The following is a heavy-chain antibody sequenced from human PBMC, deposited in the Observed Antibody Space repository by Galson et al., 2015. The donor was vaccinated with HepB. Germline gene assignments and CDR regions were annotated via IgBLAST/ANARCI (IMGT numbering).Heavy chain of an antibody. CDR3: AHYTSRWQQSPLY. V-gene: IGHV2-5*02. D-gene: IGHD5-24*01. CDR1: VFSLPTSGVG. CDR2: IYWEDEK. J-gene: IGHJ4*02. Sequence: PALVKPTQTLTLTCTFSVFSLPTSGVGVAWIRQPPGKALEWLALIYWEDEKSYSPSLKSMLNIPKDASKNHVVLTKTNMDPVDTATYYCAHYTSRWQQSPLYWGQGTLVTVSS.